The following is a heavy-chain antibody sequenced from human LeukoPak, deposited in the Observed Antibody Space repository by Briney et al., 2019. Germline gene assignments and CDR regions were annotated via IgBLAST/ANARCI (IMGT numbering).Heavy chain of an antibody. D-gene: IGHD5-12*01. CDR3: AREYSGYAGIYYYYGMDV. V-gene: IGHV1-8*01. CDR2: MNPNSGNT. Sequence: ASVKVSYKASGYTFTSYDINWVRQATGQGLEWMGWMNPNSGNTGYAQKFQGRVTMTRNTSISTAYMELSSLRSEDTAVYYCAREYSGYAGIYYYYGMDVWGQGTTVTVSS. CDR1: GYTFTSYD. J-gene: IGHJ6*02.